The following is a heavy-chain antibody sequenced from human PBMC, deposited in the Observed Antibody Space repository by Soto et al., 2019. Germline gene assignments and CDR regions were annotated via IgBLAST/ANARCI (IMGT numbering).Heavy chain of an antibody. CDR2: INPYGGAA. CDR1: GYTFTSTW. J-gene: IGHJ6*02. Sequence: ASVKVSCKASGYTFTSTWMHWVRQAPGQGLEWMGIINPYGGAATYAEKFQGRVTMTRDTSTATDYMELSSLRSEDTAMYYCARDRGKDYDFWSGYPYGMDVWGQGTTVTVSS. V-gene: IGHV1-46*01. CDR3: ARDRGKDYDFWSGYPYGMDV. D-gene: IGHD3-3*01.